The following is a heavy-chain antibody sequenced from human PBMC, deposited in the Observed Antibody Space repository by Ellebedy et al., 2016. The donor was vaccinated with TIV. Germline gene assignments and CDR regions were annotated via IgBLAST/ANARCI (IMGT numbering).Heavy chain of an antibody. CDR1: GFTFSDYY. D-gene: IGHD3-10*01. V-gene: IGHV3-11*04. CDR3: ARDRTGVLGI. Sequence: GESLKISCAASGFTFSDYYMSWIRQAPGKGLEWVSYISSGGSTMKYADSAKGRFTISRDNADNSLYLQMNSLRADDTAVYYCARDRTGVLGIWGQGTMVTVSS. J-gene: IGHJ3*02. CDR2: ISSGGSTM.